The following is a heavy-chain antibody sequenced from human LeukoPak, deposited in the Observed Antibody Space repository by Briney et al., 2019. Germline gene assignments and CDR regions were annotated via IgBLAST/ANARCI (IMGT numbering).Heavy chain of an antibody. Sequence: GASVKVSCKASGYTFTSYDINWVRQATGQGLEWMGWMNPNSGNTGYAQKFQGRVTMTTDTSTSTAYMELRSLRSDDTAVYYCARDLKYRWAGITTRASTGDAFDIWGQGTMVTVSS. CDR2: MNPNSGNT. CDR1: GYTFTSYD. D-gene: IGHD4-11*01. J-gene: IGHJ3*02. V-gene: IGHV1-8*02. CDR3: ARDLKYRWAGITTRASTGDAFDI.